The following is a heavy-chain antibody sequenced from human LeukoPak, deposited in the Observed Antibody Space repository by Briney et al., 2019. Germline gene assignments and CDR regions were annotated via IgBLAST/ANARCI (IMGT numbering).Heavy chain of an antibody. CDR1: GFTFRTYG. Sequence: GGSLRLSCAVSGFTFRTYGMHWVRQGPGKGLEWVAVIWYDGSNENYVDTVKGRFTISRDNSKNTLYLQMDSLRAEDTAVYYCARDVGYDSSGSYPYYFDYWGLGTLVTVSS. CDR2: IWYDGSNE. D-gene: IGHD3-22*01. V-gene: IGHV3-33*01. CDR3: ARDVGYDSSGSYPYYFDY. J-gene: IGHJ4*02.